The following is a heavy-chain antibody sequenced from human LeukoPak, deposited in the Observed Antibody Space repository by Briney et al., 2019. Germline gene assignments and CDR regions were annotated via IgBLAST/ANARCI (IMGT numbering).Heavy chain of an antibody. CDR3: ARDRGSRYYYDSSGYYDY. Sequence: ASEKVSCKASGYTFTSYGISWVRQAPGQGLEWMGWISANNGNTNYAQKLQGRVTMTTDTSTSTAYMELRSLRSDDTAVYYCARDRGSRYYYDSSGYYDYWGQGTLVTVSS. CDR2: ISANNGNT. CDR1: GYTFTSYG. J-gene: IGHJ4*02. D-gene: IGHD3-22*01. V-gene: IGHV1-18*01.